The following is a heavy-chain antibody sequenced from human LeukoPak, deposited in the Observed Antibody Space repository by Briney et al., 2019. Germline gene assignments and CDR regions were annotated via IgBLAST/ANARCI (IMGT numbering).Heavy chain of an antibody. CDR2: ISGRGGST. V-gene: IGHV3-23*01. Sequence: GGSLRLSCAASGFTLSSYAMSWVRQAPGKGVEWVSAISGRGGSTYYADSVKGRFTISRDNSKNTLYLQMNSLRAEDTAVYYCAKEGAARVYYYYYGMDVWGQGTTVTVSS. CDR1: GFTLSSYA. CDR3: AKEGAARVYYYYYGMDV. D-gene: IGHD6-6*01. J-gene: IGHJ6*02.